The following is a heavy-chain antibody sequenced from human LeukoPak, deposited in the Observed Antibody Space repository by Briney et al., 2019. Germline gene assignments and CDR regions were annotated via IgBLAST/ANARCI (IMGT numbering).Heavy chain of an antibody. CDR2: ISSSSSYI. CDR1: GLTFSSYS. J-gene: IGHJ4*02. V-gene: IGHV3-21*01. Sequence: GGSLRLSGAASGLTFSSYSMNWVRQAPGKGLKWVSSISSSSSYIYYADSVKGRFTISRDNAKNSLYLQMNSLRAEDTAVYYCARDWGATAFDYWGQGTLVTVSS. CDR3: ARDWGATAFDY. D-gene: IGHD1-26*01.